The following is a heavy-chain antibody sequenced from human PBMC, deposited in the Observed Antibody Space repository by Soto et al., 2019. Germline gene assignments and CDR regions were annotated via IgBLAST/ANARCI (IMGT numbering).Heavy chain of an antibody. CDR1: GYTFTSYD. J-gene: IGHJ4*02. CDR2: MNPNSGNT. V-gene: IGHV1-8*01. Sequence: ASVKVSCKAPGYTFTSYDINWVRQATGQGLEWMGWMNPNSGNTGYAQKFQGRVTMTRNTSISTAYMELSSLRSEDTAVYYCAKGAFWSGHYFDYWGQGTLVTVSS. CDR3: AKGAFWSGHYFDY. D-gene: IGHD3-3*01.